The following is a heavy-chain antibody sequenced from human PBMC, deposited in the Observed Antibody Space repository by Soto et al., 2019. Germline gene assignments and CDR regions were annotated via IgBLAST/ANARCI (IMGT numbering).Heavy chain of an antibody. D-gene: IGHD3-10*01. CDR2: IYYSGST. Sequence: QVQLQESGPGLVKPSQTLSLTCTVSGGSISSGGYYWSWIRQHPGKGLEWIGYIYYSGSTYYNPSLTSRVTISVDTSKNQFSLKLSSVTAADTAVYYCARFQLGGYGSGSYGHFDYWGQGTLVTVSS. CDR1: GGSISSGGYY. J-gene: IGHJ4*02. V-gene: IGHV4-31*03. CDR3: ARFQLGGYGSGSYGHFDY.